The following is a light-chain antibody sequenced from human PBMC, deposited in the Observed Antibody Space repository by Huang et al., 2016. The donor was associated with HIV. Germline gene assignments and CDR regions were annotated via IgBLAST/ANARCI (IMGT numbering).Light chain of an antibody. CDR2: GAS. J-gene: IGKJ1*01. Sequence: EIVMTQSPATLSVSPGERATLSCRASQSVSSNLAWYQQKRGQAPRLLIFGASTRATGIPARFSGSVSGTEFTLTISSLQSEDFAVYYCQQYNNWPPWTFGQGTKVDVK. CDR1: QSVSSN. CDR3: QQYNNWPPWT. V-gene: IGKV3-15*01.